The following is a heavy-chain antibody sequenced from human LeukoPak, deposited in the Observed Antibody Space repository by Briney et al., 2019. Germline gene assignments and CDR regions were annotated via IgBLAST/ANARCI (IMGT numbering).Heavy chain of an antibody. CDR3: ARDLLDYGTAYYDVGIFDS. V-gene: IGHV3-30*04. Sequence: GGSLRLSCEASGFSFSTSSVHWVRQAPGKGLEWMAVISKDGRKNHYADSVKGRFTISRDNSKSTLFLQMNSLRPEDTGIYYCARDLLDYGTAYYDVGIFDSWGQGTRVTVSS. J-gene: IGHJ4*02. D-gene: IGHD3-16*01. CDR1: GFSFSTSS. CDR2: ISKDGRKN.